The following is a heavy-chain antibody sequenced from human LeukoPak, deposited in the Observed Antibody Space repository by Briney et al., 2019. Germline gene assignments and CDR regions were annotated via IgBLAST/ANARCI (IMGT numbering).Heavy chain of an antibody. CDR1: GGSISSYY. D-gene: IGHD3-16*01. CDR2: INHSGST. Sequence: SETLSLTCTVSGGSISSYYWSWIRQPPGKGLEWIGEINHSGSTNYNPSLKSRVTISVDTSKNQFSLKLSSVTAADTAVYYCARLGYYYYMDVWGKGTTVTVSS. CDR3: ARLGYYYYMDV. J-gene: IGHJ6*03. V-gene: IGHV4-34*01.